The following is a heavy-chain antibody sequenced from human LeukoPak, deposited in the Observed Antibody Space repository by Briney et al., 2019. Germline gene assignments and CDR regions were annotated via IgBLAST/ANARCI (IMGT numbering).Heavy chain of an antibody. J-gene: IGHJ6*02. CDR2: ISYDGSNK. Sequence: QPGGSLRLSCAASAFTFSRYAVHWVRQAPGKGLEGVAVISYDGSNKYYADSVKGRFTISRDNSKNTLYLQINSLRGEDTAVYYCARSVAAAVADYYYGMDVWGQGTTVTVSS. V-gene: IGHV3-30-3*01. D-gene: IGHD6-13*01. CDR3: ARSVAAAVADYYYGMDV. CDR1: AFTFSRYA.